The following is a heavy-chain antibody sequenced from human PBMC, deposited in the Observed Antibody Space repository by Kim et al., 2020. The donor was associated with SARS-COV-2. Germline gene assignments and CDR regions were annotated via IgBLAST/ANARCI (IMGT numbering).Heavy chain of an antibody. CDR1: GYTFTGYY. CDR2: INPNSGGT. D-gene: IGHD3-9*01. J-gene: IGHJ6*02. V-gene: IGHV1-2*02. Sequence: ASVKVSCKASGYTFTGYYMHWVRQAPGQGLEWMGWINPNSGGTNYAQKFQGRVTMTRDTSISTAYMELSRLRSDDTAVYYCARAFFRDVLRYFDWSHPPEPIYYYGMDVWGQGTTVTVSS. CDR3: ARAFFRDVLRYFDWSHPPEPIYYYGMDV.